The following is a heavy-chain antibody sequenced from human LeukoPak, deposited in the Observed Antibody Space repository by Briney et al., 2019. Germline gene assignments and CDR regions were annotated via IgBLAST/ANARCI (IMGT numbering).Heavy chain of an antibody. J-gene: IGHJ4*02. CDR1: EFSVGSNY. CDR3: ARDRRDNFWSGYYFDY. Sequence: GGSLRLSCAASEFSVGSNYMTWVRQAPGKGLEWVSLIYSGGSTYYADSVKGRFTISRDNSKNTLYLQMNSLRAEDTAVYYCARDRRDNFWSGYYFDYWGQGTLVTVSS. CDR2: IYSGGST. V-gene: IGHV3-66*01. D-gene: IGHD3-3*01.